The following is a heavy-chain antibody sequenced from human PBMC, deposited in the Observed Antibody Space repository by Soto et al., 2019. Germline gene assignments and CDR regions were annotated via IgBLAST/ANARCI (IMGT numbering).Heavy chain of an antibody. CDR3: AGGVGGELRGHFDY. Sequence: VQLVESGGGVVQPGRSLRLSCAASGFTFSSYAMHWVRQAPGKGLEWVAVISYDGSNKYYADSVKGRFTISRDNSKSALDRQINSRRAEDTAVYYGAGGVGGELRGHFDYWGQGTLVTVSS. CDR1: GFTFSSYA. CDR2: ISYDGSNK. D-gene: IGHD1-7*01. V-gene: IGHV3-30-3*01. J-gene: IGHJ4*02.